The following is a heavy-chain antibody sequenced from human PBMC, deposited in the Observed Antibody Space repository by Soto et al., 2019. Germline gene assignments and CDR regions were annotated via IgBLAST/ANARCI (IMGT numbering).Heavy chain of an antibody. CDR2: IYDSGVT. CDR3: ARGRVVVPAAVMFNCLDP. Sequence: SETLSLTCSVSGAIVTSGENYWSWVRQPPGKGLEWLGYIYDSGVTSYNPSLRSRVTISVDRSRTQFSLKMSSVTAADTAVYYCARGRVVVPAAVMFNCLDPWGQGALVTVSS. CDR1: GAIVTSGENY. D-gene: IGHD2-2*01. V-gene: IGHV4-30-4*01. J-gene: IGHJ5*02.